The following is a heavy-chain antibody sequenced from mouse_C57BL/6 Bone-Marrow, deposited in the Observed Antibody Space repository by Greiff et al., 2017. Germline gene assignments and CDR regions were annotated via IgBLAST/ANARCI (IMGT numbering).Heavy chain of an antibody. Sequence: QVQLQQPGAELVKPGASVKLSCKASGYTFTSYWMHWVKQRPGQGLEWIGMIHPTSGSTNYNEKFKSKATLTVDKSSSTAYMQLSSLTSEDSAVYYCARSAYYSNYPRAFVYRGQGTTLTVSS. CDR3: ARSAYYSNYPRAFVY. CDR2: IHPTSGST. D-gene: IGHD2-5*01. V-gene: IGHV1-64*01. CDR1: GYTFTSYW. J-gene: IGHJ2*01.